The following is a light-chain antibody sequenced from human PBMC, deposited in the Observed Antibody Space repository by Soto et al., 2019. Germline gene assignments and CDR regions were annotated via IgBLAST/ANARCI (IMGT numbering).Light chain of an antibody. CDR1: NSDIGTYIY. J-gene: IGLJ2*01. V-gene: IGLV2-8*01. CDR2: EVS. Sequence: QSALTQPPSASGSPGQSVTISCTGTNSDIGTYIYVSWYQQHPGKGPRLIISEVSKRPSGVPDRFSGSKSGNTASLTVSGLQTEDEADYYCSSYAGVKNVVVFGGGTKLTVL. CDR3: SSYAGVKNVVV.